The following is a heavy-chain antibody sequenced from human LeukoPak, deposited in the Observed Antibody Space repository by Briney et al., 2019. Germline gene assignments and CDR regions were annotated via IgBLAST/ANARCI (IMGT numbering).Heavy chain of an antibody. D-gene: IGHD3-22*01. Sequence: SGGSLRLSCAASGFTFSSYGMHWVRQAPGKGLEWVAVIWYDGSNKYYADSVKGRFTISRDNSKNTLYLQMNSLRAEDTAVYYCARDFYDSSGYYPSGHHDYWGQGTLVTVSS. J-gene: IGHJ4*02. CDR3: ARDFYDSSGYYPSGHHDY. CDR1: GFTFSSYG. CDR2: IWYDGSNK. V-gene: IGHV3-33*01.